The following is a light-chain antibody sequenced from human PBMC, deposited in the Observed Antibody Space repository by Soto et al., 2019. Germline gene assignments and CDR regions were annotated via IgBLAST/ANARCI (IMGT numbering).Light chain of an antibody. Sequence: QSVLTQPAPVCGSPGQSITISCTGTSSDVGGYNYVSWYQQHPGKAPKLMIYEVSNRPSGVSNRFSGSKSGNTASLTISGLQAEDEADYYCSSYTSSSTYVFGIGTKVTVL. CDR1: SSDVGGYNY. J-gene: IGLJ1*01. CDR2: EVS. CDR3: SSYTSSSTYV. V-gene: IGLV2-14*01.